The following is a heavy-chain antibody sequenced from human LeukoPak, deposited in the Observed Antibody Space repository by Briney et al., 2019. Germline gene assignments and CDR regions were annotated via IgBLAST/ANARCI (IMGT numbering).Heavy chain of an antibody. Sequence: GGSLRLSCAASGFTFSSYSMNWVRQAPGKGLVWVSAISGSGGSTYYADSVKGRFTISRDNSKNTLYLQMNSLRAEDTAVYYCAAVLTGYSDYWGQGTLVTVSS. D-gene: IGHD3-9*01. CDR1: GFTFSSYS. CDR3: AAVLTGYSDY. J-gene: IGHJ4*02. V-gene: IGHV3-23*01. CDR2: ISGSGGST.